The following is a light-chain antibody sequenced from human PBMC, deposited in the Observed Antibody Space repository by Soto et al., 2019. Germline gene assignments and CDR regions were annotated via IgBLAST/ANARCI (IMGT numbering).Light chain of an antibody. CDR3: SSYTISTTYV. J-gene: IGLJ1*01. V-gene: IGLV2-14*03. CDR1: SNDVGLYNY. Sequence: QSVLTEPACVSVSPGQSITVSCTGTSNDVGLYNYVSWYQQHPGKAPKPMIYDVTERPSGVSNRFSGSKSGNTASLTISGLQAEDEGDYYCSSYTISTTYVFGTGTKVTVL. CDR2: DVT.